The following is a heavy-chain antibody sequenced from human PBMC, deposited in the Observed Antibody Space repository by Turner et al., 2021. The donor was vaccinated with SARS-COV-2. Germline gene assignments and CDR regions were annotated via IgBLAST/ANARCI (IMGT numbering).Heavy chain of an antibody. D-gene: IGHD3-22*01. CDR2: ISSSSSYI. CDR1: GFTFSSYS. CDR3: ARSPTAPGYYYDSSGYYTPYYFDY. V-gene: IGHV3-21*01. J-gene: IGHJ4*02. Sequence: EVQLVESGGGLVKPGGSLSLSCAASGFTFSSYSMNWVRQAPGKGLGWVSSISSSSSYIYYADSVKGRFTISRDNAKNSLYLQMNSLRAEDTAVYYCARSPTAPGYYYDSSGYYTPYYFDYWGQGTLVTVSS.